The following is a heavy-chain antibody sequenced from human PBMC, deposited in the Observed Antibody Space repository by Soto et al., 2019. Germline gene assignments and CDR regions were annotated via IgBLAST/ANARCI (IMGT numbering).Heavy chain of an antibody. CDR3: NSHSHDDLIPK. CDR1: GFTFSGSA. Sequence: PGWSLRLSCEASGFTFSGSAMHWVRQASGKGLEWVGRIRSKANSYATAYAASVKGRFSISRDESKNTAYLQMNSMKTEDTAVYYCNSHSHDDLIPKWGQGSHVTVSS. V-gene: IGHV3-73*01. D-gene: IGHD2-2*02. CDR2: IRSKANSYAT. J-gene: IGHJ4*02.